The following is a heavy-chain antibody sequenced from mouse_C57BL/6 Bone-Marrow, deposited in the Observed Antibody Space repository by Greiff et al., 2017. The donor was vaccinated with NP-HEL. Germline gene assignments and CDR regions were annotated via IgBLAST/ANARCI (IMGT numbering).Heavy chain of an antibody. CDR3: ASQTAQANY. CDR2: LWGGGST. Sequence: VMLVESGPGLVAPSQSLSITCPVSGFSLTSYGVDWVRPPPGKGLEWLGVLWGGGSTNYNSALMSRLSISKYNSMSQVFLKMNRLQTDDTAMYYCASQTAQANYWGQGTTLTVSS. J-gene: IGHJ2*01. V-gene: IGHV2-9*01. D-gene: IGHD3-2*02. CDR1: GFSLTSYG.